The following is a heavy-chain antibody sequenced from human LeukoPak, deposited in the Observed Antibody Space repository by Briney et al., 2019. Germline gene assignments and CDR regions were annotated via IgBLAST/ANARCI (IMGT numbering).Heavy chain of an antibody. CDR2: IYSRGLTSGST. CDR3: ARDQEYSGSYYRYFDY. CDR1: GGSLSSYY. D-gene: IGHD1-26*01. Sequence: SETLSLTCTVSGGSLSSYYWSWIRQPPGKGLEWIGYIYSRGLTSGSTNYNPSLKSRVTISVDTSKNQFSLKLSSVTAADTAVYYCARDQEYSGSYYRYFDYWGQGTLVTVSS. J-gene: IGHJ4*02. V-gene: IGHV4-59*01.